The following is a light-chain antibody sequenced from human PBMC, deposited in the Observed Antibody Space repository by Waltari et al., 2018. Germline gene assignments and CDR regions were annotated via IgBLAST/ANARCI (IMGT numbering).Light chain of an antibody. J-gene: IGKJ5*01. CDR3: QQYGSSIT. Sequence: EIVLTQSPGTLSLSPGERATLPCRASQSVSSSYLAWYQQKPGQAPRPLIYGASSRATGIPDRFSGSGSGTDFTLTISRLEPEDFAVYYCQQYGSSITFGQGTRLEIK. V-gene: IGKV3-20*01. CDR2: GAS. CDR1: QSVSSSY.